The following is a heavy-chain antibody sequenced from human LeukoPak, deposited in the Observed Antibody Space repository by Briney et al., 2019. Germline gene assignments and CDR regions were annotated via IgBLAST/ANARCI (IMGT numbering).Heavy chain of an antibody. CDR2: IKQDGSEK. Sequence: GGSLRLSCAASGFTFSSYWMSWVRQAPGKGLEWVANIKQDGSEKYYVDSVKGRFTISRDNAKNSLYLQMNSLRAEDTAVYYCSRVTPILLFDYWGQGTLVTVS. CDR3: SRVTPILLFDY. V-gene: IGHV3-7*01. J-gene: IGHJ4*02. CDR1: GFTFSSYW.